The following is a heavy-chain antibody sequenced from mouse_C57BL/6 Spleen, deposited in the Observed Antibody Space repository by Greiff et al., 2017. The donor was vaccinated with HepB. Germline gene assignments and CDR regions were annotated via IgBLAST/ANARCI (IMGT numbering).Heavy chain of an antibody. D-gene: IGHD3-1*01. CDR1: GFTFSSYA. J-gene: IGHJ2*01. CDR2: ISDGGSYT. Sequence: EVKLVESGGGLVKPGGSLKLSCAASGFTFSSYAMSWVRQTPEKRLEWVATISDGGSYTYYPDNVKGRFTISRDNAKNNLYLQMSHLKSEDTAMYYCARNPYRTGFFDYWGQGTTLTVSS. CDR3: ARNPYRTGFFDY. V-gene: IGHV5-4*03.